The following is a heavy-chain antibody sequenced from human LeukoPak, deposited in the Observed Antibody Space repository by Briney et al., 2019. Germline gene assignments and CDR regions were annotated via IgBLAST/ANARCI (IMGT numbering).Heavy chain of an antibody. CDR2: IYNSGNT. J-gene: IGHJ4*02. V-gene: IGHV4-59*01. CDR3: ARARTVAGRLDYFDY. CDR1: GGSISSYY. Sequence: KTSETLSLTCTVSGGSISSYYWNWIRQSPGKGLEWIGYIYNSGNTNNNPSLKSRVTISVDTSKKQFSLKLSSVTAADTAVYYCARARTVAGRLDYFDYWGQGTLVTVSS. D-gene: IGHD4-23*01.